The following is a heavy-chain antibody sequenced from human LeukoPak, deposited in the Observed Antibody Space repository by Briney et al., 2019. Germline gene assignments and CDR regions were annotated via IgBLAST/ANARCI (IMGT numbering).Heavy chain of an antibody. V-gene: IGHV4-59*08. D-gene: IGHD4-17*01. Sequence: SETLSLTCTVSGVSISSYYWSWIRQPPGKGLEWIGYIYYSGSTNYNPSLKSRVTISVDTSKNQFSLKLSSVTAADTAVYYCARAIRGDYGPNQRDNWGQGTLVTVSS. CDR3: ARAIRGDYGPNQRDN. J-gene: IGHJ4*02. CDR2: IYYSGST. CDR1: GVSISSYY.